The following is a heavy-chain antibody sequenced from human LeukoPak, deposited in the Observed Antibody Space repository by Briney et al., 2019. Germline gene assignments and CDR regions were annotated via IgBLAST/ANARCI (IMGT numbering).Heavy chain of an antibody. D-gene: IGHD3-22*01. CDR3: ARTPREIVYYYGMDV. CDR2: INHSGGT. CDR1: GGSFSGYY. V-gene: IGHV4-34*01. Sequence: PSETQSLTCAVYGGSFSGYYWSWIRQPPGKGLEWIGEINHSGGTNYNPSLKSRVTISVDTSKNQFSLKLSSVTAADTAAYYCARTPREIVYYYGMDVWGQGTTVTVSS. J-gene: IGHJ6*02.